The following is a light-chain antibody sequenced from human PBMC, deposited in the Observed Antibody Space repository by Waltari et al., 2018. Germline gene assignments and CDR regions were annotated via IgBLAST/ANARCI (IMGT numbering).Light chain of an antibody. CDR3: QHYGGFPWS. CDR1: RTVYSDY. J-gene: IGKJ1*01. V-gene: IGKV3-20*01. CDR2: GES. Sequence: DTLLTQSPGTLSLSPGERATLSCRASRTVYSDYLAWYQQKSGQAPSLLIYGESNRATGVADRFSGSGSGTDFYLTITRLEPEDAAVYFCQHYGGFPWSFGQGTKVEI.